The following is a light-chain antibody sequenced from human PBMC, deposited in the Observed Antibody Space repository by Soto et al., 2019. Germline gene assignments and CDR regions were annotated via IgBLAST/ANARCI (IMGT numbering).Light chain of an antibody. Sequence: QSVLTRAASMSASPGQSIAISCTGTSSDVGGYNYVSWYQQHPAKAPKLMIYDVSNRPSGVSNRFSGSKSGNTASLTISGLQAEDEADYYCSSYTSSTTYVFGTGTKATVL. CDR2: DVS. CDR3: SSYTSSTTYV. J-gene: IGLJ1*01. V-gene: IGLV2-14*01. CDR1: SSDVGGYNY.